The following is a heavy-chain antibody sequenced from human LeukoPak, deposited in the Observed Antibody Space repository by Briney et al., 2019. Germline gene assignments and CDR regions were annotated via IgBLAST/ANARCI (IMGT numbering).Heavy chain of an antibody. CDR1: GFTFSSHG. V-gene: IGHV3-23*01. CDR2: SSSIGGRT. D-gene: IGHD3-10*01. Sequence: GGSLRLSCAASGFTFSSHGMNWVRQAPGKGLEWVSGSSSIGGRTYYADSVKGRFTVTRDNSRDTLHLQMNSLRAEDTGVYYCAKDDAWLRFGEWSQGTLVTVSS. J-gene: IGHJ4*02. CDR3: AKDDAWLRFGE.